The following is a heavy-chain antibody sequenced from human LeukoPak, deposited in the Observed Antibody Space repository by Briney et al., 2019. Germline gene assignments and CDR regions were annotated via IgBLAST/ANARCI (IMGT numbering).Heavy chain of an antibody. CDR1: GFTFSSYA. CDR3: ARDWYHAIDY. V-gene: IGHV3-23*01. D-gene: IGHD2-2*01. CDR2: ISGSGGST. J-gene: IGHJ4*02. Sequence: GGSLRLPCAASGFTFSSYAMSWVRQAPGKGLEWVSAISGSGGSTYYADSVKGRFTISRDNSKNTLYLQMNSLRAEDTAVYYCARDWYHAIDYWGQGTLVTVSS.